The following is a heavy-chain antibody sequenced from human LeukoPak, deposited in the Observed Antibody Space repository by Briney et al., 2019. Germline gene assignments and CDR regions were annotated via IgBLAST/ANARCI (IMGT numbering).Heavy chain of an antibody. CDR2: ISSTSSLI. Sequence: GGSPRLSCAASGFTFSSFNMNWVRQAPGKGLEWVSSISSTSSLIWYADSLKGRFTISRDNAKNSLYLQMDSLRAEDTAVYYCARYNSGWNDYWGQGTLVTVSS. CDR1: GFTFSSFN. V-gene: IGHV3-21*01. D-gene: IGHD6-19*01. J-gene: IGHJ4*02. CDR3: ARYNSGWNDY.